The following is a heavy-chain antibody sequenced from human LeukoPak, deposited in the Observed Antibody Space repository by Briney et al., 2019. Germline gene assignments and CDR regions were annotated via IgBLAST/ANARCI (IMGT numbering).Heavy chain of an antibody. V-gene: IGHV4-39*07. CDR3: ARVNLRTYGDYANWFDP. CDR2: IYYSGST. J-gene: IGHJ5*02. D-gene: IGHD4-17*01. CDR1: GGSISSSSYY. Sequence: SETLSLTCTVSGGSISSSSYYWGWIRQPPGKGLEWIGSIYYSGSTYYNPSLKSRVTISVDTSKNQFSLKLSSVTAADTAVYYCARVNLRTYGDYANWFDPWGQGTLVTVSS.